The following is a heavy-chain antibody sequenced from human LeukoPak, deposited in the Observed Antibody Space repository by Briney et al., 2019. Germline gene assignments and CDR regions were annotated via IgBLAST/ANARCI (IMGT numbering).Heavy chain of an antibody. Sequence: GRSLRLSCAASGFTFSSYGMHWVRQAPGKGLEWVAVIWYDGSNKYYADSVKGRFTISRDNSNNTLYLQMNSLRAEDTAVYYCAREGPRGFSYGYLDYWGQGTLVTVSS. V-gene: IGHV3-33*01. D-gene: IGHD5-18*01. CDR1: GFTFSSYG. CDR2: IWYDGSNK. CDR3: AREGPRGFSYGYLDY. J-gene: IGHJ4*02.